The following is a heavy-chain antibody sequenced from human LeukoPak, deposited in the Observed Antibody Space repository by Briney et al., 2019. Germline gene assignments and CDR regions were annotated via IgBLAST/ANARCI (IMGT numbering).Heavy chain of an antibody. J-gene: IGHJ4*02. D-gene: IGHD3-10*01. V-gene: IGHV3-7*01. CDR3: AIWTSGNY. CDR1: GFTFNRSW. Sequence: GGSLRLSCAVSGFTFNRSWMNWVRQAPGKGLEWVANMDPSGSQKRYVDSVKGRFIISKDNPGASLYLDMYSLRAEDTAIYYCAIWTSGNYWGQGTRATVSS. CDR2: MDPSGSQK.